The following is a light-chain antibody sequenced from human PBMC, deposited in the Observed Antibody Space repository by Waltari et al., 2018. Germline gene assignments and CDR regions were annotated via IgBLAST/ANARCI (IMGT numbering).Light chain of an antibody. CDR3: SSSTSSSTLV. CDR1: SSDVGSDNY. CDR2: EVS. V-gene: IGLV2-14*01. Sequence: QSALTQPASVSGSPGQSITISCPGTSSDVGSDNYGSWYQQHPGKAPKLMIYEVSSRPSGVSNRFSGSKSANTASLTISGLQAEDEADYYCSSSTSSSTLVFGTGTKVTVL. J-gene: IGLJ1*01.